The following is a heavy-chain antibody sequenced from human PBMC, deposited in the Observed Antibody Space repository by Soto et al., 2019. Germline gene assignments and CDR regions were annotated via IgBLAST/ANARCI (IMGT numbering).Heavy chain of an antibody. Sequence: QVQLVESGGGVVQPGRSLRLSCAASGFTFSSYGMHWVRQAPGKGLEWVAVIWYDGSNKYYADSVKGRFTISRDNTKNTLYLQMNSLRAEETAVYYCARDGKGSGWYLGYWGQGTLVTVSS. J-gene: IGHJ4*02. V-gene: IGHV3-33*01. D-gene: IGHD6-19*01. CDR1: GFTFSSYG. CDR2: IWYDGSNK. CDR3: ARDGKGSGWYLGY.